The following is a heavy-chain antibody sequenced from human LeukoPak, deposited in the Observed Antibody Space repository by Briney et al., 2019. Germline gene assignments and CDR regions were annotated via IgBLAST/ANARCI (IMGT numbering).Heavy chain of an antibody. V-gene: IGHV3-74*01. Sequence: GGSLRLSCAASGFSLSSNWIHWVRQAPGKELEWVSLIRSDGTSTSYADSVKGRFTISRDNSKNTLYLQMNSLRAEDTAVYYCAKVDIVATIDAGRLVDYWGQGTLVTVSS. CDR1: GFSLSSNW. D-gene: IGHD5-12*01. J-gene: IGHJ4*02. CDR3: AKVDIVATIDAGRLVDY. CDR2: IRSDGTST.